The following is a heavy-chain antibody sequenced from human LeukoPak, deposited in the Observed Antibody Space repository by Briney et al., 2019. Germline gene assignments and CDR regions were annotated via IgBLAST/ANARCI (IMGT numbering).Heavy chain of an antibody. J-gene: IGHJ4*02. V-gene: IGHV3-30*18. CDR3: AKDEEIDGNNSPFDY. D-gene: IGHD5-24*01. CDR2: TSYDGGNK. CDR1: GFTFSSYG. Sequence: PGGSLRLSCAASGFTFSSYGMHWVRQAPGKGLEWVAVTSYDGGNKYYADSAKGRFTISRDNSKNTLYLQMNSLRAEDTAVYYCAKDEEIDGNNSPFDYWGQGTLVTVSS.